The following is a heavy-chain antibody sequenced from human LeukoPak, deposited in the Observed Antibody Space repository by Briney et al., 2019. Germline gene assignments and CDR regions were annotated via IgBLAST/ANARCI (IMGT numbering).Heavy chain of an antibody. J-gene: IGHJ4*02. D-gene: IGHD6-13*01. CDR1: GFTFSSYS. CDR3: AGERSSSWYGKVVDY. CDR2: ISSSSSYI. Sequence: GGSLRLSCAASGFTFSSYSMNWVRQAPGKGLEWVSSISSSSSYIYYADSVKGRFTISRDNAKNSLYLQMNSLRAEDTAVYYCAGERSSSWYGKVVDYWGQGTLVTVSS. V-gene: IGHV3-21*01.